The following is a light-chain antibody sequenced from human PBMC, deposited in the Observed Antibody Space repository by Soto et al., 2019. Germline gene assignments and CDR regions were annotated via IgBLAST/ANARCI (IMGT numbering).Light chain of an antibody. Sequence: DIVLTQSPAILSLSPGEGATLSCRASQSVDRNLAWYQHKRGQGPRLLIYDASKRATGIPARFSGSGSGTDFTLIISSLEPEDSAIYYCQQRTNWLYTFGQGTKLEI. V-gene: IGKV3-11*01. J-gene: IGKJ2*01. CDR1: QSVDRN. CDR2: DAS. CDR3: QQRTNWLYT.